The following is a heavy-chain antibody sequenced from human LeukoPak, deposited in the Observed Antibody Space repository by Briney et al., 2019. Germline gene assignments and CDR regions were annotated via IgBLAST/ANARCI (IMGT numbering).Heavy chain of an antibody. CDR1: GFTVITND. CDR3: AGGPDRGY. CDR2: LYSDGNT. Sequence: PGGSLRLSCAASGFTVITNDMTWVRQAPGKGLEWVSVLYSDGNTKYADSVQGRFTISRDNSKNTLYLEMNSLSPDDTAVYYCAGGPDRGYWGQGTLVTVSS. D-gene: IGHD1-14*01. V-gene: IGHV3-53*01. J-gene: IGHJ4*02.